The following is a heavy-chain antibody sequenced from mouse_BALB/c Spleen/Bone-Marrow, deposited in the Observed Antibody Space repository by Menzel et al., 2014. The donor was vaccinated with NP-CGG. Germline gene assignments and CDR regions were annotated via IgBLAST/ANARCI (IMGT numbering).Heavy chain of an antibody. V-gene: IGHV14-3*02. D-gene: IGHD1-1*01. Sequence: VQLKESGAELVKPGASVKLSCTASGFNIKDTYMHWVKQRPEQGLEWIGRIDPANGNTKYDPKFQGKATITADTSSNTAYLQLSSLTSEDTAVYYCASYYYGRAWFAYWGQGTLVTASA. CDR2: IDPANGNT. CDR1: GFNIKDTY. J-gene: IGHJ3*01. CDR3: ASYYYGRAWFAY.